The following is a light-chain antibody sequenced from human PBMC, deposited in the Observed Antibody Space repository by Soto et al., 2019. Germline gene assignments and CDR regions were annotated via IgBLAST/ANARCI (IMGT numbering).Light chain of an antibody. CDR1: SSDIGGYDY. J-gene: IGLJ1*01. CDR2: DVS. V-gene: IGLV2-14*03. Sequence: QSALTQPASVSGSPGQSITISCTGTSSDIGGYDYVSWYLHHPGKAPKLMIYDVSNRPSGVSNRFSGSKSGNTASLTISGLQAEDEADYYCSSYASSSTPYVFGTGTKVTVL. CDR3: SSYASSSTPYV.